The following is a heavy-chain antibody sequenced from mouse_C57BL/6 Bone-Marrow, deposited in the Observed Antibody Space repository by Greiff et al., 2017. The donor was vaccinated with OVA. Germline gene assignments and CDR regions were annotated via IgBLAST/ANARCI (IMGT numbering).Heavy chain of an antibody. CDR1: GFSLTSYG. Sequence: QVQLQQSGPGLVQPSQSLSITCTVSGFSLTSYGVHWVRQSPGKGLEWLGVIWRGGSTDYNAAFMSRLSITKDNSKSQVFFKMNSLQADDTAIYYCAKNRDYGDVYFDYWGQGTTLTVSS. V-gene: IGHV2-5*01. CDR3: AKNRDYGDVYFDY. J-gene: IGHJ2*01. D-gene: IGHD2-4*01. CDR2: IWRGGST.